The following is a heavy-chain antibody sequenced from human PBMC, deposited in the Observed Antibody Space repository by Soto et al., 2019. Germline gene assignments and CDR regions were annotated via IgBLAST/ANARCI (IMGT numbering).Heavy chain of an antibody. J-gene: IGHJ6*02. V-gene: IGHV4-31*03. Sequence: PSETLSLTCTVSGGSISSGGYYWSWLRQHPGKGLEWIGYIYYSGSTYYNPSLKSRVTISVDTSKTQFSLKLGSVTAADTAVYYCARERRYCGGDCAAYYGMDVWGQGTTVTVSS. CDR3: ARERRYCGGDCAAYYGMDV. CDR2: IYYSGST. D-gene: IGHD2-21*02. CDR1: GGSISSGGYY.